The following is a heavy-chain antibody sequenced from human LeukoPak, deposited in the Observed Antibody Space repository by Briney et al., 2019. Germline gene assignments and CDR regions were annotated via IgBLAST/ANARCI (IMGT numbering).Heavy chain of an antibody. D-gene: IGHD2-2*01. Sequence: PGGSLRLSCAASGFTFSSYEMNWVRQAPGKGLEWVSYISSSGSTIYYADSVKGRFTISRDNAKNSLYLQMNSLRAEDTALYYCAKDPVRYCSSTSCYPYYFDYWGQGTLVTVSS. CDR1: GFTFSSYE. J-gene: IGHJ4*02. CDR3: AKDPVRYCSSTSCYPYYFDY. V-gene: IGHV3-48*03. CDR2: ISSSGSTI.